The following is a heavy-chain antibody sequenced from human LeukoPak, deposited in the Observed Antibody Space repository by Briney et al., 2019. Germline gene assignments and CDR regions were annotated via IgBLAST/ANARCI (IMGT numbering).Heavy chain of an antibody. J-gene: IGHJ4*02. D-gene: IGHD3-22*01. CDR1: GFTFSSYA. CDR3: ARVNYDSSGEADY. CDR2: ISSNGGST. V-gene: IGHV3-64*01. Sequence: GGSLRLSCAASGFTFSSYAMHWVRQAPGKGLEYVSAISSNGGSTYYANSVKGRFTISRDNSKNTLYLQMGSLRAEDIAVYYCARVNYDSSGEADYWGQGTLVTVSS.